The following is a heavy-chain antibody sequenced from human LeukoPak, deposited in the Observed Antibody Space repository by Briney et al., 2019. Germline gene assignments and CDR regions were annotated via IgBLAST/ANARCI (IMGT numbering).Heavy chain of an antibody. CDR1: GFTFSSYA. Sequence: SGGSLRLSCAASGFTFSSYAMSWVRQAPGEGLEWVSSISSTSTYIYYADSVKGRFTISRDNAKNSLYLQMNSLRAEDTAVYYCARVISGSLDYWGQGTLVTVSS. D-gene: IGHD1-26*01. CDR2: ISSTSTYI. V-gene: IGHV3-21*01. CDR3: ARVISGSLDY. J-gene: IGHJ4*02.